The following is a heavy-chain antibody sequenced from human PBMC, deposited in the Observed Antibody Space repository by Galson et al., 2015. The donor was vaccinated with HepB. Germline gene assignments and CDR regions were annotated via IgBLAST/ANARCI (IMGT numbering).Heavy chain of an antibody. Sequence: SLRLSRAASGFTVTSNYMSWVRQAPGKGLEWVSVIYSGGSTFYADSVKGRFTISRDNSKNTLYLQMNSLRAEDTAVYYCAREYSATWFSGLGYWGQGTLVTVSS. CDR3: AREYSATWFSGLGY. V-gene: IGHV3-53*01. CDR1: GFTVTSNY. J-gene: IGHJ4*02. D-gene: IGHD5-12*01. CDR2: IYSGGST.